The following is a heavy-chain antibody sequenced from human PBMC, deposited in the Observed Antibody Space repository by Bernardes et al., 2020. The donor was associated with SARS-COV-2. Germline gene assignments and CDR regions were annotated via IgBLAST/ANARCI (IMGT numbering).Heavy chain of an antibody. CDR1: GGSFSGYC. D-gene: IGHD3-9*01. V-gene: IGHV4-34*01. CDR2: ITHSGSN. Sequence: TFAFYGGSFSGYCWTWIRQRPGMGLEWIGEITHSGSNNYNPSLKSRVTISADRSKNQFSLKLSSVTAADTAVYYCARTPDYDVLTGSYAEGFDSWGQGTQVTVSS. CDR3: ARTPDYDVLTGSYAEGFDS. J-gene: IGHJ5*01.